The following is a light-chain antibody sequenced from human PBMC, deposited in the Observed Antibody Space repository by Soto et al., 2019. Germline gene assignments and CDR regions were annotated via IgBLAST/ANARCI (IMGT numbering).Light chain of an antibody. CDR3: QQYNNWPPIT. V-gene: IGKV3-15*01. CDR1: QSVSRH. Sequence: EIVLTQSPGTLSLSPGERATLSCRASQSVSRHLAWYQQKPGQAPRLLIYGASTRATGISARFSGSGSGTEFTLTISSLQSEDFAVYYCQQYNNWPPITLGQGTRLEIK. J-gene: IGKJ5*01. CDR2: GAS.